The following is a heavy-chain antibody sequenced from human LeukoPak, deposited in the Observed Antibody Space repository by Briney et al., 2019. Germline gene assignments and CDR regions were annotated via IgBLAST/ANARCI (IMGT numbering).Heavy chain of an antibody. CDR1: GFTFSSYE. Sequence: GGSLRLSCAASGFTFSSYEMNWVRQAPGKGLEWVSYISSSGSTIYYADSVKGRFTISRDNAKNSLYLQMNSLRAEDTAVYYCAKMKRPYCSGGSCYFDYWGQGTLVTVSS. CDR2: ISSSGSTI. V-gene: IGHV3-48*03. D-gene: IGHD2-15*01. CDR3: AKMKRPYCSGGSCYFDY. J-gene: IGHJ4*02.